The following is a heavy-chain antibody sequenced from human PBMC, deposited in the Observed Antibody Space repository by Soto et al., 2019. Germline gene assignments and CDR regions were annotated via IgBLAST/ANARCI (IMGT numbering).Heavy chain of an antibody. V-gene: IGHV5-51*01. CDR1: GYTFTNYW. J-gene: IGHJ3*02. Sequence: GESLKISCKGSGYTFTNYWIGWVRQMPGKGLEWMGIIYPGDSDTRYSPSFQGQVTISADKSISTAYLQWSSLKASDTAMYYCARMTDYGGNRDAFDIWGQGTMVTVSS. D-gene: IGHD4-17*01. CDR3: ARMTDYGGNRDAFDI. CDR2: IYPGDSDT.